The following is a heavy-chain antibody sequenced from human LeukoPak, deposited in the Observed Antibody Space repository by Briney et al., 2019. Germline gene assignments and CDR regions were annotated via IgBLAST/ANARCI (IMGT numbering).Heavy chain of an antibody. D-gene: IGHD3-10*01. CDR2: IEYDGNKK. Sequence: GGSLRLSCTASGFTFTTYWMHWVRQAPGKGLEWVAFIEYDGNKKNYANSVKGRFTISRDNSKNTQYLQMNSLGADDTALYYCAKGGLTRGVFDNWGQGTMVTVSS. V-gene: IGHV3-30*02. CDR3: AKGGLTRGVFDN. CDR1: GFTFTTYW. J-gene: IGHJ3*02.